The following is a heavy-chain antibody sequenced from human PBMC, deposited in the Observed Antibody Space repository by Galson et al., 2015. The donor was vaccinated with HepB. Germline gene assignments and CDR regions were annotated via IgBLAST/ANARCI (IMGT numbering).Heavy chain of an antibody. V-gene: IGHV4-31*03. CDR2: IYYSGST. Sequence: TLSLTCTVSGGSISSGGYYWSWIRQHPGKGLEWIGYIYYSGSTYYNPSLKSRVTISVDTSKNQFSLKLSSVTAADTAVYYWARALGEYQLLYWFDPWGQGTLVTVSS. J-gene: IGHJ5*02. CDR3: ARALGEYQLLYWFDP. CDR1: GGSISSGGYY. D-gene: IGHD2-2*01.